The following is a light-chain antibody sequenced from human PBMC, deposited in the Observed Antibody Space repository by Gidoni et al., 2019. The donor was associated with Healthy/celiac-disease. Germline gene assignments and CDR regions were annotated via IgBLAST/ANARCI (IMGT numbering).Light chain of an antibody. CDR1: SSNIGAGYD. V-gene: IGLV1-40*01. Sequence: QSVLTQPLSVSGAPGHRVTISCTGSSSNIGAGYDVHWYQQLPGTAPKLLIYGNSHRPSGVPDRFSGSKSGTSASLAITGLQAEDEADYYCQSYDSSLSGFVVFGGGTKLTVL. J-gene: IGLJ2*01. CDR2: GNS. CDR3: QSYDSSLSGFVV.